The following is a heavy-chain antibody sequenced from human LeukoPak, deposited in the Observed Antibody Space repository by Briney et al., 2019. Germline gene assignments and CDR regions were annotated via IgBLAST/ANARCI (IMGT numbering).Heavy chain of an antibody. Sequence: SETLSLTCTVSGGSISSYYWSWIRQPPGKGLEWIGYIYYSGSTNYNPSLKSRVTISVDTSKNQFSLKLSSVTAADTAVYYCARGSGWYAYLDLWGRGTLVTVSS. CDR3: ARGSGWYAYLDL. D-gene: IGHD6-19*01. J-gene: IGHJ2*01. CDR1: GGSISSYY. CDR2: IYYSGST. V-gene: IGHV4-59*01.